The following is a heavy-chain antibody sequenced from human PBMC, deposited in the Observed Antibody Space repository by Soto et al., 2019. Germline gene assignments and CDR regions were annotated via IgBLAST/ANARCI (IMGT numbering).Heavy chain of an antibody. V-gene: IGHV1-69*12. D-gene: IGHD5-12*01. Sequence: QVQLVQSGAEVKKPGSSVKVPCKASGGTFSNYPISWVRQAPGQGLEWMGGIIPGFGTVNYAQKFQGRVTITADESTSTVDMELSSLRSEDTAVYYCARGNHRWLQLWYFDLWGRGTLVTVSS. CDR2: IIPGFGTV. CDR1: GGTFSNYP. J-gene: IGHJ2*01. CDR3: ARGNHRWLQLWYFDL.